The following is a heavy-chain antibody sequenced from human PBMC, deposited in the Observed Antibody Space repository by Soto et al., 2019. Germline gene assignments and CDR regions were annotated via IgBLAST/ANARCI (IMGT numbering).Heavy chain of an antibody. D-gene: IGHD4-4*01. V-gene: IGHV3-73*01. CDR1: GFTFSGSA. CDR2: IRSKANSYAT. Sequence: PGGSLRLSCAASGFTFSGSAMHWVRQASGKGLEWVGRIRSKANSYATAYAASVKGRFTISRDDSKNTAYLQMNSLKTEDTAVYYCTRFPSYSNCDSWFDPWGQGTLVTVSS. J-gene: IGHJ5*02. CDR3: TRFPSYSNCDSWFDP.